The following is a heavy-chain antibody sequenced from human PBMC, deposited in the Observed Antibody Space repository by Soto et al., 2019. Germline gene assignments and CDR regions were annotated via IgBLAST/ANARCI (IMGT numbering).Heavy chain of an antibody. D-gene: IGHD6-13*01. CDR2: IWYDGSNK. Sequence: QVQLVEPGGGVVQPGRSLRLSCAASGFTFSSYGMHWVRQAPGKGLEWVAVIWYDGSNKYYADSVKGRFTISRDNSKNTLYLQMNSLRAEDTAVYYCARDSSSSWYSPAIDYWGQGTLVTVSS. J-gene: IGHJ4*02. V-gene: IGHV3-33*01. CDR3: ARDSSSSWYSPAIDY. CDR1: GFTFSSYG.